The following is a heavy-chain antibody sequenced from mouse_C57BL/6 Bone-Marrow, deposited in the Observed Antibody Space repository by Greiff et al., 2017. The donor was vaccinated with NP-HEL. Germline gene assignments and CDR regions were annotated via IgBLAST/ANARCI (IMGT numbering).Heavy chain of an antibody. CDR1: GFTFSSYA. D-gene: IGHD2-5*01. CDR3: ARADYRNYDY. CDR2: ISDGGSYT. V-gene: IGHV5-4*01. Sequence: DVQLVESGGGLVKPGGSLKLSCAASGFTFSSYAMSWVRQTPEKRLEWVATISDGGSYTYYPDNVKGRFTISRDNAKNNLYLQMSHLKSEDTAMYYCARADYRNYDYWGQGTTLTVCS. J-gene: IGHJ2*01.